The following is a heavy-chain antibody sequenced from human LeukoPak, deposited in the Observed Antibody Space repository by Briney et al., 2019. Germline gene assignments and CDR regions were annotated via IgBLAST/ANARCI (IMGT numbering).Heavy chain of an antibody. D-gene: IGHD3-22*01. CDR1: GYTFTGYY. CDR3: ATVGSDTGSSGYFGAFDI. CDR2: INPNSGGT. J-gene: IGHJ3*02. V-gene: IGHV1-2*02. Sequence: GASVKVSCKASGYTFTGYYMHWVRQAPGQGLEWMGWINPNSGGTNYAQKFQGRVTMTRDTSISTAYMELSRLRSDDTAVYYCATVGSDTGSSGYFGAFDIWGQGTMVTVSS.